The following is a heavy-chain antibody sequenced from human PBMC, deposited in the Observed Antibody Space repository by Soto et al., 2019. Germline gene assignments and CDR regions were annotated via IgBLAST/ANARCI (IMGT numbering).Heavy chain of an antibody. CDR2: INSDGSSS. CDR3: ARVYNYGYGY. D-gene: IGHD5-18*01. Sequence: EVQLVESGGGSVQPGGSLRLSCAASGFTFSTYWMHWVRQAPGKGLVWVSRINSDGSSSNYADSVKGRFTISRDNAKNTLYLQMNSLRAEDTTVYYCARVYNYGYGYWGQGTLVTVSS. J-gene: IGHJ4*02. V-gene: IGHV3-74*01. CDR1: GFTFSTYW.